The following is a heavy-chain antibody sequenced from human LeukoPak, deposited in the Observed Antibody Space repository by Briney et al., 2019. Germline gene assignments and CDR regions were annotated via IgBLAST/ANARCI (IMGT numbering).Heavy chain of an antibody. J-gene: IGHJ4*02. CDR3: AKDSYYDSSVYYSQIDY. Sequence: GGSLRLSCAASGLTFSNYGMHWVRQAPGKGLEWVAFIRYDGSNKYYADSVKGRFTISRGNSENTLYLQMNSLRAEDTAVYYCAKDSYYDSSVYYSQIDYWGQGTLVTVSS. V-gene: IGHV3-30*02. CDR2: IRYDGSNK. D-gene: IGHD3-22*01. CDR1: GLTFSNYG.